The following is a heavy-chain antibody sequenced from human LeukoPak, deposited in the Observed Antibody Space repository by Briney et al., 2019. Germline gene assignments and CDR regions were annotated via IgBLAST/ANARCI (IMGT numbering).Heavy chain of an antibody. J-gene: IGHJ4*02. CDR2: ISGSGGST. CDR3: AKDSRGGGYGY. V-gene: IGHV3-23*01. CDR1: GFTFSSFA. Sequence: GGSLRLSCAASGFTFSSFAMSWVRQAPGKGLEWVSAISGSGGSTYYADSVKGRFTISRDNSKNTLSLQMNSLRTEDTALYYCAKDSRGGGYGYWGQGTLVTVSS. D-gene: IGHD5-12*01.